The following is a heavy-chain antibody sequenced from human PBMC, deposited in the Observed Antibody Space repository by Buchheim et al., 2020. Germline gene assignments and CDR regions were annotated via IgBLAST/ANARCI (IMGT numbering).Heavy chain of an antibody. CDR2: ISSSSSII. CDR1: GFTFSSYS. V-gene: IGHV3-48*01. D-gene: IGHD2-8*02. CDR3: ARKADCTGGVCYAEYFQH. Sequence: EVQLVESGGGLVQPGGSLRLSCAASGFTFSSYSMNWVRQAPGKGLEWVSYISSSSSIIYYADSVKGRFTLSRDNAKHSLSPQMNSLRAEDTAVYYCARKADCTGGVCYAEYFQHWGQGTL. J-gene: IGHJ1*01.